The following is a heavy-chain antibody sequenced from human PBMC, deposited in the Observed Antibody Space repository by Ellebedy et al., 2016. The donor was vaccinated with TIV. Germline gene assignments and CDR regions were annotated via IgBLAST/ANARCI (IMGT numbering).Heavy chain of an antibody. CDR3: VSSSPVIDY. J-gene: IGHJ4*02. CDR1: GLTFSSYW. Sequence: GESLKISCAASGLTFSSYWMHLVRQAPEKGLLWVSLVNSDGSSTTYADSVKGRFTISRDTANHTLYLQMNSLRGEATDVYYCVSSSPVIDYWGQGTLVTVSS. D-gene: IGHD6-13*01. V-gene: IGHV3-74*01. CDR2: VNSDGSST.